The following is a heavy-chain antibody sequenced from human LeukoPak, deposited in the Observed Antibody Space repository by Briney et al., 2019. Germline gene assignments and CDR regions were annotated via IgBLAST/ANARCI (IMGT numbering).Heavy chain of an antibody. CDR3: ARDCKLWFGELLSLYYYYGMDV. D-gene: IGHD3-10*01. CDR2: ISSSGSTI. J-gene: IGHJ6*04. V-gene: IGHV3-48*03. Sequence: GGSLRLSCAAPGFTFSSYEMNWVRQAPGKGLEWVSYISSSGSTIYYADSVEGRFTISRDNAKNSLYLQMNSLRAEDTAVYYCARDCKLWFGELLSLYYYYGMDVWGKGTTVTVSS. CDR1: GFTFSSYE.